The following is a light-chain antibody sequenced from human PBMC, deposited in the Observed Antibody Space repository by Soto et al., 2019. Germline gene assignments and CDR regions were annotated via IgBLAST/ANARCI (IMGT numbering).Light chain of an antibody. J-gene: IGLJ1*01. CDR3: QSYDSSLSGYV. Sequence: QSVLTQPPSVSGAPEQTVTISCSGSSSNIGAGYDVHWYQQLPGTAPKLLIYANTNRPTGVPDRFSGSKSGTSASLAIIGLQAEDEADYYCQSYDSSLSGYVFGTGTKLTVL. CDR2: ANT. CDR1: SSNIGAGYD. V-gene: IGLV1-40*01.